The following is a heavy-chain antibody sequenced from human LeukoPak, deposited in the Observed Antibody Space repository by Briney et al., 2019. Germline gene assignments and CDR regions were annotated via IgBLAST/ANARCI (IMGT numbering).Heavy chain of an antibody. J-gene: IGHJ4*02. Sequence: PGGSLRLSCAASGFTFSSYDMHWVRQATGKGLEWVSAIGTAGDTYYPGSVKGRFTISRENAKNSLYLQMNSLRAGDTAVYYCARGYDSSGIDYWGQGTLVTVSS. CDR3: ARGYDSSGIDY. CDR2: IGTAGDT. V-gene: IGHV3-13*01. D-gene: IGHD3-22*01. CDR1: GFTFSSYD.